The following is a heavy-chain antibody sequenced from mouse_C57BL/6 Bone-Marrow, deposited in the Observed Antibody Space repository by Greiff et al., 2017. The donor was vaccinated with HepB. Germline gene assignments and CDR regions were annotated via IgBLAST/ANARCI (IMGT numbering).Heavy chain of an antibody. J-gene: IGHJ2*01. D-gene: IGHD1-1*01. V-gene: IGHV4-2*02. Sequence: DKFIISRDNAKNTLYLQMSKVRSEDTALYYCARLGLLRPYYFDYWGQGTTLTVSS. CDR3: ARLGLLRPYYFDY.